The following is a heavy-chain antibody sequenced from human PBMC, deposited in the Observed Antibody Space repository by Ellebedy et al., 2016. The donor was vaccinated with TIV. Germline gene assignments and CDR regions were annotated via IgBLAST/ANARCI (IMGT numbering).Heavy chain of an antibody. CDR2: MNPNSGNT. CDR1: GYTFTSYD. J-gene: IGHJ4*02. CDR3: AREWEYGSGSYFDY. Sequence: AASVKVSCKASGYTFTSYDINWVRQATGQGLEWMGWMNPNSGNTGYAQKFQGRVTITRNTSISTAYMELSRLRSDDTAVYYCAREWEYGSGSYFDYWGQGTLVTVSS. V-gene: IGHV1-8*03. D-gene: IGHD3-10*01.